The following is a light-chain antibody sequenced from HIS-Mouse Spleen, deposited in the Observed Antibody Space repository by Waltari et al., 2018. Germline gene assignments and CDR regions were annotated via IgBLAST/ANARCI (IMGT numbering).Light chain of an antibody. J-gene: IGKJ4*01. CDR3: QQRSNWPT. Sequence: EIVLTQSPATLSLSPGERATLSCRASQSVSSYLAWYQQKPDQAPRLLIYDASNRATGIPARFSGSGSGTDFTLTISSLEPEDFAVYYCQQRSNWPTFGGGTKVEIK. CDR2: DAS. V-gene: IGKV3-11*01. CDR1: QSVSSY.